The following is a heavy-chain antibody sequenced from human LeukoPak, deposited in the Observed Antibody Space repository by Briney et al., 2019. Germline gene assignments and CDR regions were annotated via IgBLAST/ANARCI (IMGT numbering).Heavy chain of an antibody. Sequence: PGGSLRLSCAASGFTFSAYSMHWVRRAPGKRLESVSAISSNGDTTYYANSVKGRFTISRDNSKSTLYLQMGSLRAEDMAVYYCAREYHGGYIDSWGQGTLVTVSS. J-gene: IGHJ4*02. D-gene: IGHD4-23*01. CDR3: AREYHGGYIDS. CDR1: GFTFSAYS. V-gene: IGHV3-64*01. CDR2: ISSNGDTT.